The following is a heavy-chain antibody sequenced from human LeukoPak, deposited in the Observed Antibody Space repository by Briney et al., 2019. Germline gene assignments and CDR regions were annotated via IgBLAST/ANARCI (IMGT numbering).Heavy chain of an antibody. V-gene: IGHV3-48*02. CDR1: GFTFSSYS. J-gene: IGHJ6*02. Sequence: PGGSLRLSCAASGFTFSSYSMNWVRQAPGKGLEWVSYISGSSSTIYYADSVKGRFTISRDNAKNSLFLQMNSLRDEDTAVYYCARVRRSAKNYYGMDVWGQGSTVTVSS. CDR2: ISGSSSTI. CDR3: ARVRRSAKNYYGMDV.